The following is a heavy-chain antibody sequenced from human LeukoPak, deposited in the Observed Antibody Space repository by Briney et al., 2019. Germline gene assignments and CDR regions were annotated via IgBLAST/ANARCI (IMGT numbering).Heavy chain of an antibody. V-gene: IGHV4-39*07. CDR1: GGSISSSSYY. CDR3: AREGDGSSWSRSFDP. D-gene: IGHD6-13*01. CDR2: IYYSGST. Sequence: SETLSLTCTVSGGSISSSSYYWGWIRQPPGKGLEWIGSIYYSGSTYYNPSLKSRVTISVNTSKNQFSLKLSSVTAADTAVYYCAREGDGSSWSRSFDPWGQGTLVTVSS. J-gene: IGHJ5*02.